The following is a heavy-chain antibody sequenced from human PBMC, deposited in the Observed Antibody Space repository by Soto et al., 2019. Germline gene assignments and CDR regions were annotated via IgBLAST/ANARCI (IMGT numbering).Heavy chain of an antibody. CDR1: GFTFSSYS. CDR3: ARDRDCSSTSCLDYYYGMDV. Sequence: LRLSCAASGFTFSSYSMNWVRQAPGKGLEWVSSISSSSSYIYYADSVKGRFTISRDNAKNSLYLQMNSLRAEDTAVYYCARDRDCSSTSCLDYYYGMDVWGQGTTVTVSS. D-gene: IGHD2-2*01. CDR2: ISSSSSYI. J-gene: IGHJ6*02. V-gene: IGHV3-21*01.